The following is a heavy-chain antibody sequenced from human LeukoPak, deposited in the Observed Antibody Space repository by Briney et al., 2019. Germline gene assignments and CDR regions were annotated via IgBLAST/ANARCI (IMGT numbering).Heavy chain of an antibody. CDR2: INWNGGST. CDR1: GFTFDDYG. D-gene: IGHD2-2*01. V-gene: IGHV3-20*04. CDR3: ARDGVVVVPAAFDY. J-gene: IGHJ4*02. Sequence: PGGSLRLSCAASGFTFDDYGMSWVRQAPGKGLEWVSGINWNGGSTGYADSVKGRFTISRDNANNSLYLQMNSLRAEDTALYYCARDGVVVVPAAFDYWGQGTLVTVSS.